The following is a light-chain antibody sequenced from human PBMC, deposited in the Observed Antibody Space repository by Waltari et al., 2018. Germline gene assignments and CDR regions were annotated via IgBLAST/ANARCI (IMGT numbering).Light chain of an antibody. J-gene: IGKJ5*01. V-gene: IGKV3-11*01. CDR2: DAS. CDR1: QSVGTY. Sequence: DIVLTQSPATLSLSPGERATLSCRASQSVGTYLSWYQQKPGQAPRLLIYDASNMATGIPARFSGSGSGTDFTLTISSLEPEDFAVYYCQQRSNWPPITFGQGTRLELK. CDR3: QQRSNWPPIT.